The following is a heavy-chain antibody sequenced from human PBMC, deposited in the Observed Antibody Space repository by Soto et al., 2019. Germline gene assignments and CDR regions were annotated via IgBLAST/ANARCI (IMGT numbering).Heavy chain of an antibody. J-gene: IGHJ4*02. Sequence: QVQLVESGGGVVQPGKSLRLSCAASGFPFSTYALHWIRQAPGKGLEWVAVISYHGRTTYYADPVQGRFTISRDNSENTLYLQMNSLRAEDTAVYYCATDPRALRSDEYCFDHWGQGTLVTVSS. CDR1: GFPFSTYA. V-gene: IGHV3-30-3*01. CDR3: ATDPRALRSDEYCFDH. CDR2: ISYHGRTT.